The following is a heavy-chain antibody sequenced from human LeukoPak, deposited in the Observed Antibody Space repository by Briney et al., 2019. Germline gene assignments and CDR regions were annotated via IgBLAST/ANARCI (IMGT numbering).Heavy chain of an antibody. V-gene: IGHV4-4*07. Sequence: PSETLSLTCTVSGGSISSYYGSWIRQPAGEGLEWIGRIYTSGSTKYNPSLKNRVSISVDESNNQFSLKQSSVTAADTAVYYCARGGGIAVAGYCFDYWGQGTMVTVSS. CDR1: GGSISSYY. CDR3: ARGGGIAVAGYCFDY. CDR2: IYTSGST. J-gene: IGHJ4*02. D-gene: IGHD6-19*01.